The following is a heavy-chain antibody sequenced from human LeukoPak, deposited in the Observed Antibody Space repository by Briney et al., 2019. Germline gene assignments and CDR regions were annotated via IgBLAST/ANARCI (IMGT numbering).Heavy chain of an antibody. CDR1: GGSISSYY. CDR2: IYYSGST. D-gene: IGHD3-10*01. CDR3: ARVRHYYGSGNDYYYMDV. J-gene: IGHJ6*03. V-gene: IGHV4-59*01. Sequence: PSETLSLTCTVSGGSISSYYWSWIRQPPGKGLEWIGYIYYSGSTNYNPSLKSRVTISVDTSKNQFSLKLSSVTAADTAVYYCARVRHYYGSGNDYYYMDVWGKGTTVTISS.